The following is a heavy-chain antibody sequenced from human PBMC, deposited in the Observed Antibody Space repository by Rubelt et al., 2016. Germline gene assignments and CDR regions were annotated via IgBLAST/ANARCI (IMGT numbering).Heavy chain of an antibody. D-gene: IGHD2-2*01. CDR1: GGSFSGYY. CDR2: INHSGST. J-gene: IGHJ4*02. Sequence: QVQLQQRGAGLLKPSETLSLTCAVYGGSFSGYYWSWIRQPPGKGLEWIGEINHSGSTNYNPSLKSRVTISVDTAKNQFALKLSSVAAEDTAVYYCARGSTYQDYWGQGTLVTVSS. V-gene: IGHV4-34*01. CDR3: ARGSTYQDY.